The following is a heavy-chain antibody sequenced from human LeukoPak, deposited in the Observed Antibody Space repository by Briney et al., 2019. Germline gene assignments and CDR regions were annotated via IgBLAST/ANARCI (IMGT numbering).Heavy chain of an antibody. Sequence: PGGSLRLSCTASGFTFGAYAMSWVRQAPGKGLEWVGFIRSKAYGGTTEYAASVKGRFTISRDDSKSIAYLQMNSLKTEDTAVYYCTRDPRGSYGPDAFDIWGQGTMVTVSS. D-gene: IGHD1-26*01. V-gene: IGHV3-49*04. CDR3: TRDPRGSYGPDAFDI. CDR1: GFTFGAYA. J-gene: IGHJ3*02. CDR2: IRSKAYGGTT.